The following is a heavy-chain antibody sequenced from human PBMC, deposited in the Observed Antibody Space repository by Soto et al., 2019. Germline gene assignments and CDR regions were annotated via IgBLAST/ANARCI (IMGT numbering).Heavy chain of an antibody. CDR1: GGTFSSYA. V-gene: IGHV1-69*01. J-gene: IGHJ4*02. Sequence: QVQLVQSGAEVKKPGSSVKVSCKASGGTFSSYAISWVRQAPGQGLEWMGGIIPIFGTANYAQKFQGRVTITADESTSTAYMELSGLRSEDTAVYYCARAKEGGYEALFDYWGQGTLVTDSS. CDR2: IIPIFGTA. D-gene: IGHD5-12*01. CDR3: ARAKEGGYEALFDY.